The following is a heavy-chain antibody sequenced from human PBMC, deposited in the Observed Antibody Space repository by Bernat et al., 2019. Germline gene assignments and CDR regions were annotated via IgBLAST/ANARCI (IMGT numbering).Heavy chain of an antibody. CDR2: ISGSGGRT. CDR3: AKPPFGVVNG. Sequence: EVQLLESGGGLVQPGGSLRLSCAASGFTFSSYAMSWVRQAPGKGLEWVSAISGSGGRTYYADSVKGRFTISRENSKNKLYLQLNSLRAEDTAVYYCAKPPFGVVNGWGQGTLVTVSS. D-gene: IGHD3-3*01. CDR1: GFTFSSYA. V-gene: IGHV3-23*01. J-gene: IGHJ4*02.